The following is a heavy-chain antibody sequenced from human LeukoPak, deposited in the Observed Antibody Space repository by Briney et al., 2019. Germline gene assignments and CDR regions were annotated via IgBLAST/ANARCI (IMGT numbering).Heavy chain of an antibody. V-gene: IGHV3-74*01. CDR3: ARGDLGAAFDY. Sequence: GGSLRLSCAASGFTFTNFWMNWVRQTPGKGLMWVSRIQTDGSTRYAESVKGRFTISRDNSKNTLYLQMNSLRAEDTAVYYCARGDLGAAFDYWGQGTLVTVSS. D-gene: IGHD1-26*01. CDR1: GFTFTNFW. CDR2: IQTDGST. J-gene: IGHJ4*02.